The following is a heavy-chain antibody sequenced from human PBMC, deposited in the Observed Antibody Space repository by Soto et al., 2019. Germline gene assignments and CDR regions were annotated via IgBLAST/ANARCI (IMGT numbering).Heavy chain of an antibody. J-gene: IGHJ4*02. CDR3: ARGVTMVRGVIHTPYFDY. V-gene: IGHV4-31*03. Sequence: SETLSLTCTVSGGSISSGDYYWSWIRQHPGKGLEWIGYIYYSGSTYYNPSLKSRVTISVDTSKNQFSLKLSSVTAADTAVYYCARGVTMVRGVIHTPYFDYWGQGTLVTVS. D-gene: IGHD3-10*01. CDR1: GGSISSGDYY. CDR2: IYYSGST.